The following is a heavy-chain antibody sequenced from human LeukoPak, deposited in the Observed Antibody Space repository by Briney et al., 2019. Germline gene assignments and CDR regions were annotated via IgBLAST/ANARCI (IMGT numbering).Heavy chain of an antibody. CDR3: ARSYSGSYDFDY. J-gene: IGHJ4*02. Sequence: ASVKVSCKASGYTFTSYYMHWVRQAPGQGLEWMGIINPSGGSTSYAQKFQGRVTITADESTSTAYMELSSLRSEDTAVYYCARSYSGSYDFDYWGQGTLVTVSS. CDR1: GYTFTSYY. D-gene: IGHD1-26*01. V-gene: IGHV1-46*01. CDR2: INPSGGST.